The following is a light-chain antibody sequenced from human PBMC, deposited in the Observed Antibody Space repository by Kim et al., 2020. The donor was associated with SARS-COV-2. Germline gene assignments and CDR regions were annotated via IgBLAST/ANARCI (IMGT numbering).Light chain of an antibody. CDR2: DAF. CDR3: QQRDKWPLT. J-gene: IGKJ4*01. V-gene: IGKV3-11*01. CDR1: QSVGNF. Sequence: LSPWERATLSCRASQSVGNFLAWYQQKPGQSPRLVIYDAFNRATGIPDRFRGSGSGTDFTLTISSLEPEDLAVYYCQQRDKWPLTFGGGTKVDIK.